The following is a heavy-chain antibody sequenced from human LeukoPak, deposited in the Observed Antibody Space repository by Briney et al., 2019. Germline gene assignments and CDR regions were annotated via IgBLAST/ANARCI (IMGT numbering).Heavy chain of an antibody. CDR2: IESVGRNK. V-gene: IGHV3-30*03. J-gene: IGHJ4*02. CDR3: VRQSTGLDY. D-gene: IGHD5/OR15-5a*01. CDR1: GFTFSTHT. Sequence: GGSLRLSCAPSGFTFSTHTMHWVRQAPGKGLEWVAVIESVGRNKYYAESVRGRFTICRDNSRNPLYLQLDRLRSEDTAVYYCVRQSTGLDYWGQGTLVTVSS.